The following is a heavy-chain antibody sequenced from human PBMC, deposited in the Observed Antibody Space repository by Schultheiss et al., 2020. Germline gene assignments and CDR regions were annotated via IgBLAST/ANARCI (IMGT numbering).Heavy chain of an antibody. CDR1: GFTFSNAW. D-gene: IGHD3-3*01. J-gene: IGHJ4*02. CDR2: IKSKTDGGTT. Sequence: GGSLRLSCAASGFTFSNAWMNWVRQAPGKGLEWVGRIKSKTDGGTTDYAAPVKGRFTISRDDSKNTLYLQMNSLKTEDTAVYYCTTEGVGVTIFGVVILYYFDYWGQGTLVTVS. V-gene: IGHV3-15*07. CDR3: TTEGVGVTIFGVVILYYFDY.